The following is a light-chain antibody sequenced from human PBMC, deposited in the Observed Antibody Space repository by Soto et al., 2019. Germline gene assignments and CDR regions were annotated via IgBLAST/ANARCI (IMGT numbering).Light chain of an antibody. CDR2: GAS. CDR1: QSVSSSY. J-gene: IGKJ1*01. CDR3: QQYGSSRT. V-gene: IGKV3-20*01. Sequence: EIVLTQSPGTLSLSPGERATLSCRASQSVSSSYVAWYQQKPGQAPRLLIYGASSRATGIPDRFSGSGSRTDFTLTISILEPEDFAVYYCQQYGSSRTFGQGTKVEIK.